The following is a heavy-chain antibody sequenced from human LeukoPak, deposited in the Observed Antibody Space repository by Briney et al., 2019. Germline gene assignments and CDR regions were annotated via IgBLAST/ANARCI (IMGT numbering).Heavy chain of an antibody. CDR2: IIPIFGTA. CDR3: ARDNSGYYSGYYYYYYMDV. D-gene: IGHD3-22*01. V-gene: IGHV1-69*05. Sequence: SVKVSCKASGGTFSSYAISWVRQAPGQGLEWMGGIIPIFGTANYAQKFQGRVTITTAESTSTAYMELSSLRSEDTAVYYCARDNSGYYSGYYYYYYMDVWGKGTTVTVSS. J-gene: IGHJ6*03. CDR1: GGTFSSYA.